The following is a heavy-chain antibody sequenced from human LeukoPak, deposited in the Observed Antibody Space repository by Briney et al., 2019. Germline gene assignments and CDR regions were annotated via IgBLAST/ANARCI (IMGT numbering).Heavy chain of an antibody. CDR3: ARDFGVVEKLYYFDY. V-gene: IGHV4-39*01. Sequence: SETLSLTRTVSGGSISSSSYYWGWIRQPPGKGLEWIGSIYYSGSTYYNPSLKSRVTISVDTSKNQFSLKLSSVTATDTAVYYCARDFGVVEKLYYFDYWGQGTLVTVSS. D-gene: IGHD3-3*01. CDR1: GGSISSSSYY. CDR2: IYYSGST. J-gene: IGHJ4*02.